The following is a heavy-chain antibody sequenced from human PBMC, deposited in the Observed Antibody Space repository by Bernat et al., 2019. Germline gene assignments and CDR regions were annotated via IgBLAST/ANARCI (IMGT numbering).Heavy chain of an antibody. CDR3: ARDSCTTTSCYGD. V-gene: IGHV3-66*01. D-gene: IGHD2-2*01. CDR2: IYSDGST. J-gene: IGHJ4*02. CDR1: GFTVLNNY. Sequence: VESGGGLVQPGGSLRLSCAASGFTVLNNYMSWVRQAPGKGLEWVSIIYSDGSTYYADSVKGRFTISRYNSKNTLYLQMNGLRAEDTAVYYCARDSCTTTSCYGDWGQGTQVTVSS.